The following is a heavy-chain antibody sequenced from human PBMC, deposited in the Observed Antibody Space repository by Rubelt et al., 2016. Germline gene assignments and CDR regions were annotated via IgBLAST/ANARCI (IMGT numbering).Heavy chain of an antibody. D-gene: IGHD6-19*01. CDR3: ARDKEWLATRGFQNWFDP. CDR2: ISAYNGNT. V-gene: IGHV1-18*01. J-gene: IGHJ5*02. Sequence: QVQLVQSGAEVKKPGASVKVSCKASGYTFTSYGISWVRQAPGQGLEWMGWISAYNGNTNYAQKLQGIVTMTTDTSTSTAYMGLRSLRSDDTAVYYCARDKEWLATRGFQNWFDPWGQGTLVTVSS. CDR1: GYTFTSYG.